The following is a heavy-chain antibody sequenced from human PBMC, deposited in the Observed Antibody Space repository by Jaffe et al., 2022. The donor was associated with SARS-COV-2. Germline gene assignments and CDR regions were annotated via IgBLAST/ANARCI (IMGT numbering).Heavy chain of an antibody. D-gene: IGHD6-19*01. V-gene: IGHV3-21*06. CDR1: GFTFSSCS. J-gene: IGHJ6*03. CDR2: ITSSSSYI. CDR3: VRDGGAVRIGVAGTRGRDYYYMDV. Sequence: EVQLVESGGGLVKPGGSLRLSCAASGFTFSSCSMNWVRQAPGKGLEWVSSITSSSSYIYYADSLKGRFTISRDNAKNSLYLQMNSLRAEDTAVYYCVRDGGAVRIGVAGTRGRDYYYMDVWGKGTTVTVSS.